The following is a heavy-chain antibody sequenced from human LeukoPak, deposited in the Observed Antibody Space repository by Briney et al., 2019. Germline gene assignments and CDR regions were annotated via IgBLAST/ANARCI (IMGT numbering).Heavy chain of an antibody. CDR1: GGSISSGGYS. CDR3: VRHDYDTSWGLDWFFDL. CDR2: IYYNGRT. D-gene: IGHD3-16*01. V-gene: IGHV4-30-4*07. Sequence: PSQTLSLTCAVSGGSISSGGYSWSWIRQPPGKGLEWIAYIYYNGRTDSNPSLKSRVTISLDMSKNQPSLKLNSVTAADTAVYYCVRHDYDTSWGLDWFFDLWGRGTLVIVSS. J-gene: IGHJ2*01.